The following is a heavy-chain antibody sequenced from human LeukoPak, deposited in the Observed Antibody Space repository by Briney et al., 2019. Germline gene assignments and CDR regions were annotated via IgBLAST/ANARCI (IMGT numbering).Heavy chain of an antibody. J-gene: IGHJ4*02. CDR1: GGSISSYY. V-gene: IGHV4-59*01. Sequence: KPSETLSLTCTVSGGSISSYYWSWIRQPPGKGLEWIGYIYYIGSTNYNPSLKSRVTISLDTSKNQFSLKLSSVTAADTAVYYCARGHYYDSSGYYRAYDCWGQGTLVTVSS. D-gene: IGHD3-22*01. CDR2: IYYIGST. CDR3: ARGHYYDSSGYYRAYDC.